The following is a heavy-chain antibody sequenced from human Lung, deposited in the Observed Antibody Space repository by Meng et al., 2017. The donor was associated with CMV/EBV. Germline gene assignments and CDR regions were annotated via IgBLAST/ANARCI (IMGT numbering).Heavy chain of an antibody. CDR2: ISNDGGNK. CDR3: AKDLKAYGDYYFDY. D-gene: IGHD4-17*01. CDR1: GFTFSNYV. V-gene: IGHV3-30*18. Sequence: SGFTFSNYVMPWVRRAPGKGLEWLAVISNDGGNKHYADSVKGRFTISRDNSKNTLNLQMNSLRPEDTSVYYCAKDLKAYGDYYFDYWGQGILVTVSS. J-gene: IGHJ4*02.